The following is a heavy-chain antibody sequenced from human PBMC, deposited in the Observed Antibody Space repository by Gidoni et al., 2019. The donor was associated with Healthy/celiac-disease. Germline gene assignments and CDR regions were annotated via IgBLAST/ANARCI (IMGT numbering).Heavy chain of an antibody. J-gene: IGHJ6*03. V-gene: IGHV4-4*02. CDR2: IYHSGST. CDR1: GGSTSSSNW. Sequence: QVQLQESGPVLVKPSGTLSLTCSVSGGSTSSSNWWSWVRPPPGKGLEWIGEIYHSGSTNYNPSLKSRVTISVDKSKNQFSLKLSSVTAADTAVYYCARDRHRVVEVRVFDYMDVWGKGTTVTVSS. CDR3: ARDRHRVVEVRVFDYMDV. D-gene: IGHD3-22*01.